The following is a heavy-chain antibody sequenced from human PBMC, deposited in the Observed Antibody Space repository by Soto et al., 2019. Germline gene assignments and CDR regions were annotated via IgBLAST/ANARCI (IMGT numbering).Heavy chain of an antibody. CDR3: ARRGLRGRWFDP. V-gene: IGHV4-34*01. D-gene: IGHD5-12*01. J-gene: IGHJ5*02. Sequence: TSETLPLTCAFYGGSFSGYYWIWIRQPPGKGLEWIGEINHSGSTNYNPSLKSRVTISVDTSKNQFSLKLSSVTAADTAVYYCARRGLRGRWFDPWGQGTLVTVSS. CDR1: GGSFSGYY. CDR2: INHSGST.